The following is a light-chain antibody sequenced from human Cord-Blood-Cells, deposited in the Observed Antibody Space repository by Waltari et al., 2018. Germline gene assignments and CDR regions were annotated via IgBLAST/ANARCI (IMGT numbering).Light chain of an antibody. CDR3: QQRSNWLT. CDR1: QSVSSY. V-gene: IGKV3-11*01. J-gene: IGKJ3*01. CDR2: DAS. Sequence: EIVLTQSPATLSLSPGGRANLSCRASQSVSSYLAWYQQKPGQAPRLLIYDASNRATGIPARFSGSGSGTDFTLTISSLEPEDFAVYYCQQRSNWLTFGPGTKVDIK.